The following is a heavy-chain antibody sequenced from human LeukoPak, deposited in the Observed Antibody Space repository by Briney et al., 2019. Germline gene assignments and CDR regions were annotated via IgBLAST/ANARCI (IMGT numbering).Heavy chain of an antibody. J-gene: IGHJ5*02. Sequence: ASVKVSCKASGYTFTSYDINWVRQATGQGLEWMGWMNPNSGNTGYAQKFQGRVTMTRNSSISTVYMELSSLRSEDTAVYYCARMDYYDSRDNWFDPWGQGTLVTVSS. D-gene: IGHD3-22*01. CDR2: MNPNSGNT. V-gene: IGHV1-8*01. CDR3: ARMDYYDSRDNWFDP. CDR1: GYTFTSYD.